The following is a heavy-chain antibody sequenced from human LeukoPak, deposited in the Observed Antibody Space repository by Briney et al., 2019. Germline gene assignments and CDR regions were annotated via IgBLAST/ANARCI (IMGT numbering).Heavy chain of an antibody. CDR3: AKDLGVFDY. J-gene: IGHJ4*02. D-gene: IGHD3-10*01. V-gene: IGHV3-11*05. CDR2: ISSSSSYT. CDR1: GFTFSDYY. Sequence: GGSLRLSCAASGFTFSDYYMSWIRQAPGKGLEWVSYISSSSSYTNYADSVKGRFTISRDNAKNSLYLQMNSLRAEDTAVYYCAKDLGVFDYWGQGALVTVSS.